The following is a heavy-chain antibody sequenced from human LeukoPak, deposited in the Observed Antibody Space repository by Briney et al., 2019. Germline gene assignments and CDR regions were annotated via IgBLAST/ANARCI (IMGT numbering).Heavy chain of an antibody. J-gene: IGHJ4*02. CDR2: ISSSSGYI. CDR3: ARGLGIGSCYD. Sequence: EGSLRLSCAASGFTVANDRMSWVRQAPGKGLEWVSSISSSSGYIYYADSVKGRFTISRDNAKNSLYLQMNSLRAEDTAVYYCARGLGIGSCYDWGQGTLVTVSS. D-gene: IGHD2-15*01. CDR1: GFTVANDR. V-gene: IGHV3-21*01.